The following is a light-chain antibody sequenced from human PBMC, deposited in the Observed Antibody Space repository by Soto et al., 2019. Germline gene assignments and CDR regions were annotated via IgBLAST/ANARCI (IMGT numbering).Light chain of an antibody. Sequence: QPVLTQPSSLSASPGASASLTCTLRSDINVGTYRIYWYQQKPGSPPQYLLRYNSDSDKQQGSGVPSRFSGSKDASANAGILLISGLHFEDEADYYCVIWYNGAYVFGTGTKLTVL. J-gene: IGLJ1*01. CDR1: SDINVGTYR. V-gene: IGLV5-45*02. CDR3: VIWYNGAYV. CDR2: YNSDSDK.